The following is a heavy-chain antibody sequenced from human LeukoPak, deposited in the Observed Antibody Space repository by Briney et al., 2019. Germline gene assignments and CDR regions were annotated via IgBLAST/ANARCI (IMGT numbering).Heavy chain of an antibody. CDR2: ITGSGVT. CDR1: GFRFSVYG. CDR3: ARDRAWGSYDC. D-gene: IGHD7-27*01. J-gene: IGHJ4*02. Sequence: GGSLRLSCAASGFRFSVYGMNWVRQAPGKGLEWVSGITGSGVTYYGDSVKGRFTVSRDNSKNTLHLQMHTLRAEDTAIYFCARDRAWGSYDCWGQGALVIVSS. V-gene: IGHV3-23*01.